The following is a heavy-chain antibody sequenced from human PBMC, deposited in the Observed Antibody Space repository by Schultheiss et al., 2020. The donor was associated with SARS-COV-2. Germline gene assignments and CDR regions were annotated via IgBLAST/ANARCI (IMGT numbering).Heavy chain of an antibody. Sequence: LRLSCTVSGGSISSGGYYWSWIRQHPGKGLEWIGYIYYSGSTYYNPSLKSRVAISVDTSKNQFSLKVDSVTAADTAMYFCARVGRIGSGGDRPGALDNWGQGSTVTVSS. CDR1: GGSISSGGYY. V-gene: IGHV4-31*03. CDR2: IYYSGST. D-gene: IGHD2-21*01. J-gene: IGHJ6*02. CDR3: ARVGRIGSGGDRPGALDN.